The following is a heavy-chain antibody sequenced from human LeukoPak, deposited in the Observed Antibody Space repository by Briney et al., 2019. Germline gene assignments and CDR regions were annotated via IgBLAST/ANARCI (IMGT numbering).Heavy chain of an antibody. CDR1: GASFSSYY. V-gene: IGHV4-59*08. Sequence: SETLSLTCTVSGASFSSYYWSWIRQPPGKGLEWIGYIYYSGSTIYNPSLKSRVTISVDTSNNQFSLRLSSVTAADTAVYYCARHHHDSSGPDYWGQGTLVTVSS. J-gene: IGHJ4*02. CDR3: ARHHHDSSGPDY. D-gene: IGHD3-22*01. CDR2: IYYSGST.